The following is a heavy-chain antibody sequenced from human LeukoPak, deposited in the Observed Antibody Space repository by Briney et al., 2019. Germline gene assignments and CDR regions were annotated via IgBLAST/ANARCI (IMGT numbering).Heavy chain of an antibody. CDR2: IYYSGST. D-gene: IGHD3-10*01. Sequence: SETLSLTCTVSGGSISSSSYYWGWIRQPPGKGLEWIGSIYYSGSTYYNPSLKSRVTISVDTSKNQFSLKLSSVTAADTAVYYCARVWFGELADYFDYWGQGTLVTVSS. CDR3: ARVWFGELADYFDY. J-gene: IGHJ4*02. CDR1: GGSISSSSYY. V-gene: IGHV4-39*07.